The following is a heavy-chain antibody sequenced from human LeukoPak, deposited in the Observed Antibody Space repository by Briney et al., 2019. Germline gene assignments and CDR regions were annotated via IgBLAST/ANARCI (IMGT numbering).Heavy chain of an antibody. CDR3: AKTPAPVFGSKPYFDY. V-gene: IGHV3-23*01. J-gene: IGHJ4*02. D-gene: IGHD3-3*01. Sequence: GGSLRLSCAASGFTFSSYAMSWVRPAPGKGLEWVSAISGSGTNTDYADSVKGRFTISRDNSKNTLYLQMNSLRAQDTPVYYCAKTPAPVFGSKPYFDYWGQGTLVTVSS. CDR2: ISGSGTNT. CDR1: GFTFSSYA.